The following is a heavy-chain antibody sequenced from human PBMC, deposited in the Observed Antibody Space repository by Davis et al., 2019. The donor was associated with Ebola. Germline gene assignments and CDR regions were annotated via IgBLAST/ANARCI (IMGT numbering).Heavy chain of an antibody. CDR2: IDATGDRT. Sequence: GGSLRLSCATSGFTFSTYAMSWVRQAPGKGLEWVSTIDATGDRTYYADSVKGRFTISRDNAKNSLFLQMDSPRPEDTAVYYCARDRGYCSSTSCYAGYYYYGMDVWGKGTTVTVSS. CDR3: ARDRGYCSSTSCYAGYYYYGMDV. D-gene: IGHD2-2*01. V-gene: IGHV3-23*01. J-gene: IGHJ6*04. CDR1: GFTFSTYA.